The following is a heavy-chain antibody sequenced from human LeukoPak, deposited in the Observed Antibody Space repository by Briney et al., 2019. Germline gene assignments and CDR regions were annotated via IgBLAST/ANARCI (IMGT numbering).Heavy chain of an antibody. CDR1: GFTFSSYG. D-gene: IGHD5-24*01. J-gene: IGHJ4*02. CDR2: IWYDGTNK. CDR3: ARSVDVDY. Sequence: GGSLRLSCAASGFTFSSYGMHWVRQAPGKGLEWVALIWYDGTNKYYADSVKGRFTISRDNSKNTLYLQMNSLRAEDTAVYYCARSVDVDYWGQGILVTVSP. V-gene: IGHV3-33*01.